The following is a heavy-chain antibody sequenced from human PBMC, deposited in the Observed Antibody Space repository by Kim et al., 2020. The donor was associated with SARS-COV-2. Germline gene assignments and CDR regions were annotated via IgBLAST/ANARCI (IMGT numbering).Heavy chain of an antibody. J-gene: IGHJ6*02. D-gene: IGHD6-13*01. V-gene: IGHV3-64D*09. CDR1: GFTFSSYG. Sequence: GGSLRLSCSASGFTFSSYGMHWVRQAPGKGLECVSAISNNGSNTYYADSVKGSFTISRDNSKNTLYLQMSSLRAEDTAVYYCYSRNCDHPPEGVVWGQGPTVTVSS. CDR2: ISNNGSNT. CDR3: YSRNCDHPPEGVV.